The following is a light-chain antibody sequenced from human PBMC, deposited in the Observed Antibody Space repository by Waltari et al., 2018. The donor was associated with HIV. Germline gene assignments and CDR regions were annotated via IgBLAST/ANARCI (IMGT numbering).Light chain of an antibody. V-gene: IGLV2-14*01. J-gene: IGLJ2*01. CDR1: SSDVGGYNY. CDR2: EVS. CDR3: SSYTSSSTVV. Sequence: QSALTQPASVSGSPAQSITISCPGTSSDVGGYNYVSWYQQHPGKAPKLMIYEVSNRPSGVSNRFSGSKSGNTASLTISGLQAEDEADYYCSSYTSSSTVVFGGGTKLTVL.